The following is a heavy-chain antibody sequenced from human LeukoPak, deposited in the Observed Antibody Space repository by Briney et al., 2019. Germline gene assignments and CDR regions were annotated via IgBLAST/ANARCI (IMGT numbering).Heavy chain of an antibody. CDR1: GGTFSSYA. CDR2: IIPILGMA. CDR3: ARVDDSSGYLADI. D-gene: IGHD3-22*01. J-gene: IGHJ3*02. V-gene: IGHV1-69*04. Sequence: ASVKVSCKASGGTFSSYAISWVRQAPGQGLEWMGRIIPILGMANYAQKFQGRVTITADKSTSTAYMELSSLRSEDTAVYYCARVDDSSGYLADIWGQGTMVTVSS.